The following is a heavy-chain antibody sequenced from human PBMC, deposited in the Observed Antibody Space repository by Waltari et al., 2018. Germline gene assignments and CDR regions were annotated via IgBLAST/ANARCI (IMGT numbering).Heavy chain of an antibody. CDR1: GYSILSDYY. Sequence: QFQLQESGPGLVKPSETLSLTCRVSGYSILSDYYWGWMRQPPGKGLEWIGSIFHSGDTYYNPSLKSRVTISVDTSKNQLSLKLHSVTAADTAVYYCVRDWRAGYFGPVRDTSFDHWGQGTLVTVSS. D-gene: IGHD3-22*01. CDR2: IFHSGDT. V-gene: IGHV4-38-2*02. CDR3: VRDWRAGYFGPVRDTSFDH. J-gene: IGHJ4*02.